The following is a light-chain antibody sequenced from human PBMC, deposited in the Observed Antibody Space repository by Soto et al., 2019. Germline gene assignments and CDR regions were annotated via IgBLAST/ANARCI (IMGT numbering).Light chain of an antibody. CDR2: GAS. CDR3: QQYGSSLT. CDR1: QSVNFY. J-gene: IGKJ1*01. Sequence: EIVLTQSPGSLSFSPWEIATLSCRASQSVNFYLAWYQQKPGQAPRLLIYGASSRATGIPDRFSGSGSGTDFTLTISRLEPEDFAVYYCQQYGSSLTFGQGTKVDI. V-gene: IGKV3-20*01.